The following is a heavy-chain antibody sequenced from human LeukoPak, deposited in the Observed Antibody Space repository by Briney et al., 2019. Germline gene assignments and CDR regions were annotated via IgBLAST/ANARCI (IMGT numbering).Heavy chain of an antibody. J-gene: IGHJ4*02. D-gene: IGHD6-19*01. CDR3: VKTRGSDWVVVYIDF. Sequence: PGGSLRLSCAASGFTFSTYAMSWVRQAPGKGLEWVSVISGNGGSAFYTDSVKGRFTISRDNSKNTLFLQMNSLRAEDTAIYHCVKTRGSDWVVVYIDFWGQGTLVTVSS. CDR1: GFTFSTYA. CDR2: ISGNGGSA. V-gene: IGHV3-23*01.